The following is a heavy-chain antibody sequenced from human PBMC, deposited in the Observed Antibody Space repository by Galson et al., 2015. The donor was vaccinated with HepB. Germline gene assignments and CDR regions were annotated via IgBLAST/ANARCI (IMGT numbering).Heavy chain of an antibody. D-gene: IGHD6-13*01. CDR2: IYYSGNT. V-gene: IGHV4-39*01. Sequence: SETLSLTCTVSGDSIASSGCYWGWIRQPPGEGLEWIGSIYYSGNTYDNPSLKGRITISIDTSKNQFSLKLSSVTAADTAVYYCASQRYSSSWKTLDSWGQGTLVTVSS. CDR1: GDSIASSGCY. J-gene: IGHJ4*02. CDR3: ASQRYSSSWKTLDS.